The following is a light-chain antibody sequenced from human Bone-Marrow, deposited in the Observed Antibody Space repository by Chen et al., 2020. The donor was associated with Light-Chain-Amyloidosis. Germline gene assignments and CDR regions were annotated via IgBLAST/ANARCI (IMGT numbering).Light chain of an antibody. CDR2: KAS. CDR1: QIISSW. CDR3: QQYSGNPLT. Sequence: DIQMTQSPSTLSASVGDRVTITCRASQIISSWLAWYQHKPGKAPNLLIYKASSLKSGVPSRFSGSGSGTEFTLTINSLQPDDIATYYCQQYSGNPLTFGGGTRVEIK. J-gene: IGKJ4*01. V-gene: IGKV1-5*03.